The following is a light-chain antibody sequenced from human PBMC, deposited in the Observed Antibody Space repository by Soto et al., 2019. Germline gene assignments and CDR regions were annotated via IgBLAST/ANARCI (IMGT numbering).Light chain of an antibody. CDR3: QQSYSTPWT. CDR1: QSISSY. CDR2: AAS. V-gene: IGKV1-39*01. J-gene: IGKJ1*01. Sequence: DIQMTQSPSSLSASVGDRVTITCRASQSISSYLNWYHQKPGKAPKLLIYAASSLQSGVPSRFSGSGSGTEFTLTISSLQPEDFATYYCQQSYSTPWTFGQGTKVDIK.